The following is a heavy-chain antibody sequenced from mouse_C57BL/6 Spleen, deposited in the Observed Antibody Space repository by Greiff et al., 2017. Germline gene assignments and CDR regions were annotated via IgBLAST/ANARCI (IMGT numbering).Heavy chain of an antibody. V-gene: IGHV1-9*01. Sequence: LQESGAELMKPGASVKLSCKATGYTFTGYWIEWVKQRPGHGLEWIGEILPGSGSTNYNEKFKGKATFTADTSSNTAYTQLSSLTTEDSAIYYCAPGRYYGKGFAYWGQGTLVTVSA. J-gene: IGHJ3*01. CDR3: APGRYYGKGFAY. D-gene: IGHD2-1*01. CDR1: GYTFTGYW. CDR2: ILPGSGST.